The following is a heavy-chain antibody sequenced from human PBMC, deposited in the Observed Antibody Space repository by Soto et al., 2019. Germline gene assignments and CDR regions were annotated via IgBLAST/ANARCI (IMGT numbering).Heavy chain of an antibody. CDR2: VSGSGGST. J-gene: IGHJ6*02. Sequence: GGSLRLSCAASGFTFSSCAMGWVRQAPGKGLEWVSSVSGSGGSTYYADSVKGRFTISRDNSKNTLYLQMNSLRAEDTAVYYCAANRGYNYYYGMDVWGQGTTVTVSS. CDR1: GFTFSSCA. V-gene: IGHV3-23*01. D-gene: IGHD3-22*01. CDR3: AANRGYNYYYGMDV.